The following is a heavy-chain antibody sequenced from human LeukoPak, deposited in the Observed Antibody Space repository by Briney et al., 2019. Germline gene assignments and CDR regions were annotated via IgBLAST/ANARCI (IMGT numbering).Heavy chain of an antibody. Sequence: SETLSLTCTVSGGSISGYYWSWIRQPPGKGLEWIGYIHYSGSTNYNPSLKSRVSISVDTSKNQFSLKLSSVTAADAAVYYCARGRWLQLPYYWGQGTLVTVSS. J-gene: IGHJ4*02. V-gene: IGHV4-59*08. CDR1: GGSISGYY. CDR2: IHYSGST. CDR3: ARGRWLQLPYY. D-gene: IGHD5-24*01.